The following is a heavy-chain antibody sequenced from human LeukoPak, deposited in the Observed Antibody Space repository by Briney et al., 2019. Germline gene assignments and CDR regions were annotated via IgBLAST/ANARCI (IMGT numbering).Heavy chain of an antibody. J-gene: IGHJ4*02. Sequence: ASETLSLTCAVSGGSISSSNWWSWVRQPPGKGLEWIGEIYHSGSTNYNPSLKSRVTISVDKSKNQFSLKLSSVTAADTAVYYCARGISGGSNKGPFDYWGQGTLVTVSS. CDR3: ARGISGGSNKGPFDY. V-gene: IGHV4-4*02. CDR1: GGSISSSNW. CDR2: IYHSGST. D-gene: IGHD2-15*01.